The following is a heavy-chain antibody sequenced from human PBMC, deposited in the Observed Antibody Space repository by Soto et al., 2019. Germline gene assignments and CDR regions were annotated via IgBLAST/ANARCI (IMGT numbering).Heavy chain of an antibody. CDR3: ARITGGSGSYYGYNWFDP. CDR1: GGSISSYY. J-gene: IGHJ5*02. CDR2: IYYSGST. D-gene: IGHD3-10*01. V-gene: IGHV4-59*01. Sequence: SETLSLTCTVSGGSISSYYWSWIRQPPGKGLEWIGYIYYSGSTNYNPSLKSRVTISVDTSKNQFSLKLSSVTAADTAVYYCARITGGSGSYYGYNWFDPWGQGTLVTVSS.